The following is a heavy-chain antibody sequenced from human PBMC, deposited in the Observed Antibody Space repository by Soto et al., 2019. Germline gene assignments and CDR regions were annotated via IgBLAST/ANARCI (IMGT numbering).Heavy chain of an antibody. CDR3: ATDLPDLSRSASGTDFDY. D-gene: IGHD6-13*01. Sequence: GASVKVSCTASGYTLTSYYMHWVRQPPGQGLEWMGRINPSGGSTSYAQKVKGRVTMTRDTSTSTVYMELSSLRSEDTAVYYCATDLPDLSRSASGTDFDYWGQGTLVTVSS. J-gene: IGHJ4*01. CDR2: INPSGGST. V-gene: IGHV1-46*01. CDR1: GYTLTSYY.